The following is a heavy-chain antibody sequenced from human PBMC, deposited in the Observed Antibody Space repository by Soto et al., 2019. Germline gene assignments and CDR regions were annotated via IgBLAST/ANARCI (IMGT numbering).Heavy chain of an antibody. CDR1: GGSISSSNW. D-gene: IGHD6-13*01. V-gene: IGHV4-4*02. CDR2: IYHSGST. J-gene: IGHJ4*02. Sequence: PSETLSLNCAVSGGSISSSNWWSWVRQPPGKGLEWIGEIYHSGSTNYNPSLKSRVTISVDKSKNQFSLKLSSVTAADTAVYYCARTTGAGYSSSWKPYYFDYWGQGTLVTVSS. CDR3: ARTTGAGYSSSWKPYYFDY.